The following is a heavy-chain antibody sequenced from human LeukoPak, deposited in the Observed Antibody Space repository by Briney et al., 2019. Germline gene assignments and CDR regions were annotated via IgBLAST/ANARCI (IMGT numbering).Heavy chain of an antibody. V-gene: IGHV3-30*18. J-gene: IGHJ4*02. Sequence: GGSLRLSCAASGFTFSSYGMHWVRQAPGKGLEWVAVISYDGSNKYYADSVKGRFTISRDNSKNTLYLQMNSLRAEDTAVYYCAKSGALDYFDYWGQGTLVTVSP. CDR2: ISYDGSNK. CDR1: GFTFSSYG. CDR3: AKSGALDYFDY.